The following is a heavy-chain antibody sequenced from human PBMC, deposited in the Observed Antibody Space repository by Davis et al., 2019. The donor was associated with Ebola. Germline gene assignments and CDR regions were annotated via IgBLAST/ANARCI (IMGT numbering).Heavy chain of an antibody. CDR2: IYTGDSDT. CDR3: ATLRRTITGMDDGFDI. Sequence: GGSLRLSCKDLGTSFTTHWIGWVRQMPGKGLEWMGIIYTGDSDTRYSPSFRGQVTISADKSIKTAFLQWSSLKASDTAMYYCATLRRTITGMDDGFDIWGQGTMVTVSS. J-gene: IGHJ3*02. D-gene: IGHD1-20*01. V-gene: IGHV5-51*01. CDR1: GTSFTTHW.